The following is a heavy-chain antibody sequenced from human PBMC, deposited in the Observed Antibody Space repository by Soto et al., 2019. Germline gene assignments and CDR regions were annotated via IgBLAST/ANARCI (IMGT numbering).Heavy chain of an antibody. CDR3: CRDVSNYLGAGYFDL. V-gene: IGHV3-49*04. D-gene: IGHD4-4*01. J-gene: IGHJ4*02. CDR2: IRNKTYRETT. CDR1: GFTFGGFA. Sequence: PGGSRRRSWQASGFTFGGFAMSGVRQAPGKGLEWVGFIRNKTYRETTEYAASVNGRFKISRDDSKNIAYLQMNSLKTEDTATYYGCRDVSNYLGAGYFDLWGQGALVTVSS.